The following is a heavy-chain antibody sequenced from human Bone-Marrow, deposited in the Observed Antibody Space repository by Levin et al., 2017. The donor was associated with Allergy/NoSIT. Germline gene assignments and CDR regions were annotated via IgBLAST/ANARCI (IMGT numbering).Heavy chain of an antibody. V-gene: IGHV3-33*01. D-gene: IGHD2-15*01. CDR2: ILFYRSQH. CDR1: GFTFSRCG. CDR3: ARRRYCSGGTYYDFTW. J-gene: IGHJ4*02. Sequence: GGSLRLSCAASGFTFSRCGMHWVRQAPGKGLEWVAIILFYRSQHSSSSSFTGRFSISRDNSKNILYLEMNSLRDEDSAVYYCARRRYCSGGTYYDFTWWGQGTLVTVSS.